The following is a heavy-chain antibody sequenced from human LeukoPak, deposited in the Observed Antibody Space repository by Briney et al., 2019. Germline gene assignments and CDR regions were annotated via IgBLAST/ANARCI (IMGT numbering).Heavy chain of an antibody. J-gene: IGHJ4*02. D-gene: IGHD3-22*01. CDR2: ISGSGGST. Sequence: GGSLRLSCAASGFTFSSYAMSWVRQAPGKGLEWVSAISGSGGSTYYADSVKGRFTISRDNSKNTLYLQMNSLRAEDTAVYYCAKSGADYDSSGYYFDYWGQGTLVTVSS. CDR3: AKSGADYDSSGYYFDY. V-gene: IGHV3-23*01. CDR1: GFTFSSYA.